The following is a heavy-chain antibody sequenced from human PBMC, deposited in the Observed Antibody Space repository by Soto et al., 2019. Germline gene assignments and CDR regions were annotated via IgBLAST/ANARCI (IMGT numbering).Heavy chain of an antibody. CDR3: SYGSSFDY. D-gene: IGHD3-10*01. V-gene: IGHV4-61*01. Sequence: SETLSLTCTVSGASLRSGSYYWSWIRQPPGKGLEWIGYISHSGRTNYDPSLKSRLTMSVDTSQNQFSLQLNSVTAAGTAVYYCSYGSSFDYWGQGTLVTVSS. CDR2: ISHSGRT. CDR1: GASLRSGSYY. J-gene: IGHJ4*02.